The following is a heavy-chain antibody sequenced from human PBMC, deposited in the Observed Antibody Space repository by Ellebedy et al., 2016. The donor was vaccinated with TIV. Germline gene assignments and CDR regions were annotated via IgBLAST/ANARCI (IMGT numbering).Heavy chain of an antibody. J-gene: IGHJ6*02. Sequence: GESLKISCAASGFTFSGSAMHWVRQAPGKGLEWVAVISYDGSNKYYADSVKGRFTISRDNSKNTLYLQMNSLRAEDTAVYYCARDSRVTTSYYYYAMDVWGQGTTVTVSS. D-gene: IGHD4-17*01. CDR3: ARDSRVTTSYYYYAMDV. CDR2: ISYDGSNK. CDR1: GFTFSGSA. V-gene: IGHV3-30-3*01.